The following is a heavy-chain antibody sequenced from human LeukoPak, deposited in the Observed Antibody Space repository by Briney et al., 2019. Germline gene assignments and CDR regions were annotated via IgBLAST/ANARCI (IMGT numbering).Heavy chain of an antibody. CDR1: GGSFSGYY. Sequence: SETLSLTCAVYGGSFSGYYWSWIRQPPGKGLEWIAEINHSGSTNYNPSLKSRVTISVDTSKNQFSLKLSSVTAADTAVYYCARGLRYYDILTGYYTYYFDYWGQGTLVTVSS. CDR2: INHSGST. CDR3: ARGLRYYDILTGYYTYYFDY. J-gene: IGHJ4*02. V-gene: IGHV4-34*01. D-gene: IGHD3-9*01.